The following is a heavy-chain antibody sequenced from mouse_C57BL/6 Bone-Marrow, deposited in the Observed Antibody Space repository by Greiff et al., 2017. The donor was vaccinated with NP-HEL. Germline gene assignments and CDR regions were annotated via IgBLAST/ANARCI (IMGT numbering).Heavy chain of an antibody. D-gene: IGHD2-3*01. J-gene: IGHJ1*03. CDR3: ARLYDYGYFDV. CDR1: GFTFSSYT. CDR2: ISGGGGNT. V-gene: IGHV5-9*01. Sequence: EVQLVESGGGLVKPGGSLKLSCAASGFTFSSYTMSWVRQTPEKRLEWVATISGGGGNTYYPDSVKGRFTISRDNAKNTLYLQMSSRRSEDTALYYCARLYDYGYFDVWGTGTTVTVSS.